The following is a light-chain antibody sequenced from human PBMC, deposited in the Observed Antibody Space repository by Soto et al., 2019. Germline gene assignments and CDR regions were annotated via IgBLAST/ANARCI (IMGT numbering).Light chain of an antibody. J-gene: IGKJ1*01. V-gene: IGKV1-9*01. CDR3: QKLNSFHRK. CDR2: AAS. CDR1: QGISSY. Sequence: DIQLTQSPSFLSASVGDRVTITCRASQGISSYLAWYQQKPGKAPKLLIFAASTLQGGVPSRFSGSGSGTEFTLTISSLQPEDFATYYCQKLNSFHRKFGQGTKV.